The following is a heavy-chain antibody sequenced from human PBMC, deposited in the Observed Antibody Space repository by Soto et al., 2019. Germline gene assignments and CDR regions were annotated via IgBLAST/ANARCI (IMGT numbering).Heavy chain of an antibody. CDR1: GFTFSGYA. CDR2: IRDTGGYT. Sequence: EVQLLESGGGLVQPGGSLRLSCVASGFTFSGYAMSWVRQAPGKGLQWVSAIRDTGGYTYYADSVKGRFTISRDTSKSPVFLHMASLPADASALSYCAKPSHEMLTGYSPVAHWGQGTLGTVSS. V-gene: IGHV3-23*01. CDR3: AKPSHEMLTGYSPVAH. J-gene: IGHJ1*01. D-gene: IGHD3-9*01.